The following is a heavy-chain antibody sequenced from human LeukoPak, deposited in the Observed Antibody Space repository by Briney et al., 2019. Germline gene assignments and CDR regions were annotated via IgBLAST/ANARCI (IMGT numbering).Heavy chain of an antibody. V-gene: IGHV3-23*01. J-gene: IGHJ1*01. Sequence: GGSLRLSCAASGFTFSSYAMSWVRQAPGKGLEWVSVISGSGGSTYYTDSVKGRFTISRDNSKNTLYLQMNSLRAEDTAVYYCAKGCSSTSCYDLGYFQHWGQGTLVTVSS. CDR1: GFTFSSYA. CDR3: AKGCSSTSCYDLGYFQH. CDR2: ISGSGGST. D-gene: IGHD2-2*01.